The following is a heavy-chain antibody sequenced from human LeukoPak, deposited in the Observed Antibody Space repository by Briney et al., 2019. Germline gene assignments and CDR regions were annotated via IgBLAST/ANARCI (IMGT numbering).Heavy chain of an antibody. CDR2: ISWNSGKI. CDR1: GFTFDDYA. CDR3: AKDIGSSSWYLGN. D-gene: IGHD6-13*01. J-gene: IGHJ4*02. V-gene: IGHV3-9*01. Sequence: GGSLRLSCGASGFTFDDYAMHWVRQAPGKDLEWVSGISWNSGKINYADSVKGRFTISRDNAKNSLYLEMNSLRAEDTALYYCAKDIGSSSWYLGNWGQGTLVTVSS.